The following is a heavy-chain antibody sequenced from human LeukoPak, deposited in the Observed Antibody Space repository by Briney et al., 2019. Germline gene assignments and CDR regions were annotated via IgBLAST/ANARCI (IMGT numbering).Heavy chain of an antibody. CDR1: GYTFTSYY. CDR3: ATGGYYDSSGYSVDY. CDR2: INPSGGST. J-gene: IGHJ4*02. Sequence: ASVEVSCKASGYTFTSYYMHWVRQAPGQGLEWMGIINPSGGSTSYAQKFQGRVTMTRDTSTSTVYMELSSLRSEDTAVYYCATGGYYDSSGYSVDYWGQGTLVTVSS. D-gene: IGHD3-22*01. V-gene: IGHV1-46*01.